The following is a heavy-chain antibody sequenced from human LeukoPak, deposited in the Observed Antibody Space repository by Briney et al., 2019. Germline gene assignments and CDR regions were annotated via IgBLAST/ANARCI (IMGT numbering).Heavy chain of an antibody. CDR2: ISSSGSTI. D-gene: IGHD7-27*01. Sequence: GGSLRLSCAASGFTFSDYYMSWIRQAPGKGLEWVSYISSSGSTIYYADSVKGRFTISRDNAKNSLYLQMNSLRAEDTAVYYCASLLGIDYYYMDVWGKGTTVTVSS. J-gene: IGHJ6*03. V-gene: IGHV3-11*04. CDR1: GFTFSDYY. CDR3: ASLLGIDYYYMDV.